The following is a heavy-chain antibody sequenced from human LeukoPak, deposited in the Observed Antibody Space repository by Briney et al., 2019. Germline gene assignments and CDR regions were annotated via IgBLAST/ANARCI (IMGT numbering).Heavy chain of an antibody. V-gene: IGHV1-46*01. Sequence: AASVTVSCKASGYTFTSYYMHWVRQAPGQGLEWMGIINPSGGSTSYAQKFQGRVTMTRDMSTSTVYMELSSLRSEDTAVYYCARTDIVATTGGEDDAFDIWGQGTMVTVSS. CDR3: ARTDIVATTGGEDDAFDI. J-gene: IGHJ3*02. D-gene: IGHD5-12*01. CDR1: GYTFTSYY. CDR2: INPSGGST.